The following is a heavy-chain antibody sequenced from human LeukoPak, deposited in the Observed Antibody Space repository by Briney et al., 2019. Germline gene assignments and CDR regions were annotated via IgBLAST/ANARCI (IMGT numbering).Heavy chain of an antibody. CDR3: ARGSRRERSDY. CDR2: IRSSGSTI. V-gene: IGHV3-48*03. Sequence: PGGSLRLSCAASGFTFSSYEMNWVRQAPGKGLEWVSYIRSSGSTIYYADSVQVRFTISREKAKNALDLQMNSRGAEDTAVYYCARGSRRERSDYWGQGTLVTVSS. CDR1: GFTFSSYE. J-gene: IGHJ4*02. D-gene: IGHD1-1*01.